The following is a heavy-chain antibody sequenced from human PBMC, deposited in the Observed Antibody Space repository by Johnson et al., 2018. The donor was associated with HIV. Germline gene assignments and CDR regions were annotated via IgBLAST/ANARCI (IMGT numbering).Heavy chain of an antibody. D-gene: IGHD3-3*01. J-gene: IGHJ3*02. Sequence: QVQLVESGGGVVQPGRSLRLSCAASGFTFSSYAMHWVRQAPGKGLEWVAVISYDGSNKYYADSVKGRFTISRDNSKNTLYLQMNSLRAEDTAVYYCGRGDFWSGYPDAFDIWGQGTMVTVSS. V-gene: IGHV3-30*04. CDR1: GFTFSSYA. CDR3: GRGDFWSGYPDAFDI. CDR2: ISYDGSNK.